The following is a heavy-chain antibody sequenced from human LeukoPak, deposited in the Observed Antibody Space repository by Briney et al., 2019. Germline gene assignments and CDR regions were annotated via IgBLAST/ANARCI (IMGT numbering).Heavy chain of an antibody. CDR1: GFTFSSYA. CDR3: ARLRYDGMDV. Sequence: GGSLRLSCAASGFTFSSYAMHWVRQASGKGLEWVAVISYDGSNKYYADSVKGRFTISRDNSKNTLYLQMNSLRAEDTAVYYCARLRYDGMDVWGQGTTVTVSS. CDR2: ISYDGSNK. J-gene: IGHJ6*02. V-gene: IGHV3-30-3*01.